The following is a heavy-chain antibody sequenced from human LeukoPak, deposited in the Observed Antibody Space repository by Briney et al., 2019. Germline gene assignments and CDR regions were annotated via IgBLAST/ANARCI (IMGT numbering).Heavy chain of an antibody. CDR2: ISSSGSTI. CDR3: ARTGAGYSYGYLFWDY. V-gene: IGHV3-48*03. CDR1: GFTFSSYE. J-gene: IGHJ4*02. Sequence: GGSLRLSCAASGFTFSSYEMNWVRQAPGKGLEWVSYISSSGSTIYYADSVKGRFTISRDNAKNSLYLQMNSLRAEDTAVYYCARTGAGYSYGYLFWDYWGQGILVTVSS. D-gene: IGHD5-18*01.